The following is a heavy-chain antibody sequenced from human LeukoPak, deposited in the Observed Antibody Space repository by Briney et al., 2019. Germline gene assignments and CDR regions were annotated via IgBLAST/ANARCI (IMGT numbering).Heavy chain of an antibody. V-gene: IGHV3-21*01. CDR3: ARDHSSGLDAFDI. D-gene: IGHD6-19*01. Sequence: GGSLRLSCAVSGFVFRTSGMHWVRQAPGKGLEWVSSISSSSSYIYYADSVKGRFTISRDNAKNSLYLQMNSLRAEDTAVYYCARDHSSGLDAFDIWGQGTMVTVSS. CDR2: ISSSSSYI. CDR1: GFVFRTSG. J-gene: IGHJ3*02.